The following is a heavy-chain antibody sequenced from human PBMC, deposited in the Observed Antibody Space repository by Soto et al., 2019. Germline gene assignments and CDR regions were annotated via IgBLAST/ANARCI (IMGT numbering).Heavy chain of an antibody. CDR1: GYSFRSYD. CDR2: VHPETGST. Sequence: ASVKVACTGSGYSFRSYDITWVRQAPGQGLEWTGWVHPETGSTGYAQRFQGRVSMTSDTSRNTTYMELSDLRVEDTAVYYCARARVPADWLDPSGQGTLVTVPQ. CDR3: ARARVPADWLDP. V-gene: IGHV1-8*02. J-gene: IGHJ5*02.